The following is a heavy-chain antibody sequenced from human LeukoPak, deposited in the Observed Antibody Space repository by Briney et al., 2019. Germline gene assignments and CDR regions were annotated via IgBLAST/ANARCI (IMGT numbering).Heavy chain of an antibody. V-gene: IGHV1-18*01. CDR1: GYTFTSYG. Sequence: ASVKVSCKASGYTFTSYGISWVRQAPGQGLEWMGWISAYNGNTNYAQKLQGRVTMTTDTSTSTAYMELRSLRSDDTAVYYCARAFIVVVPAAFDYWGQGTLVTVSS. D-gene: IGHD2-2*01. CDR3: ARAFIVVVPAAFDY. CDR2: ISAYNGNT. J-gene: IGHJ4*02.